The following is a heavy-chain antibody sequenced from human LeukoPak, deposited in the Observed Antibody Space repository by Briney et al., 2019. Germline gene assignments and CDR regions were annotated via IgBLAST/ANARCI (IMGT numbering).Heavy chain of an antibody. CDR2: INHSGST. V-gene: IGHV4-34*01. CDR1: GGSFSGYY. CDR3: ARPRRSGYHINYFDY. Sequence: SETLSLTCAVYGGSFSGYYWSWIRQPPGKGLEWLGEINHSGSTNYNPSLKSRVTISVDTSKNQFSLKLSSVTAADTAVYYCARPRRSGYHINYFDYWGQGTLVTVSS. J-gene: IGHJ4*02. D-gene: IGHD3-22*01.